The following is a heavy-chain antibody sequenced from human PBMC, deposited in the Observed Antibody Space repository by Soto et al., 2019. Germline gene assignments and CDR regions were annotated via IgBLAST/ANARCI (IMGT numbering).Heavy chain of an antibody. D-gene: IGHD2-15*01. CDR1: GFTFSTYS. J-gene: IGHJ4*02. CDR3: GGGGITAGGYWGGGSCYWGVDY. Sequence: EVQLVESGGGLVQPGGSLRLSCAASGFTFSTYSMNWVRQAPGRGLEWVSYISGSSNTIYYADSVKGRFTISRDYAKKSRHRQMNTRGAEDGALYYWGGGGITAGGYWGGGSCYWGVDYWAQGPLVPVPS. V-gene: IGHV3-48*01. CDR2: ISGSSNTI.